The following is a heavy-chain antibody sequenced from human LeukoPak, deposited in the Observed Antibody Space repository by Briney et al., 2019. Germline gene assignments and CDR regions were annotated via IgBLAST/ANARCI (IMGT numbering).Heavy chain of an antibody. CDR3: ARDDIGGGIADY. Sequence: GGSLRLSCAASGFTFSTYSMNWVRQAPRKGLEWVSSISSSSSYIYYADSVKGRFTISRDNAKNSLYLQMNSLRAEDTAVYYCARDDIGGGIADYWGQGTLVTVSS. V-gene: IGHV3-21*01. CDR2: ISSSSSYI. D-gene: IGHD6-13*01. CDR1: GFTFSTYS. J-gene: IGHJ4*02.